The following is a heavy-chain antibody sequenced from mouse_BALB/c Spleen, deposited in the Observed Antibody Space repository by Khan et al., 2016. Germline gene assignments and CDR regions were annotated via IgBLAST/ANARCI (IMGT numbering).Heavy chain of an antibody. J-gene: IGHJ2*01. CDR3: ARYDYYFDY. Sequence: EVELVESGGGLVQPGGSLKLSCAASGFTFSSYGMSWVRQTPDKRLELVATINSNGGSTYYPVSVKGRFTISRDNAKNTLYLQMSSLKSEDTAMYYCARYDYYFDYWGQGTTLTVSS. CDR2: INSNGGST. D-gene: IGHD2-4*01. V-gene: IGHV5-6-3*01. CDR1: GFTFSSYG.